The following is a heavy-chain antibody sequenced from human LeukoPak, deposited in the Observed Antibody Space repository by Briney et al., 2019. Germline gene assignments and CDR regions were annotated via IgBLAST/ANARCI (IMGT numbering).Heavy chain of an antibody. J-gene: IGHJ6*02. D-gene: IGHD5-18*01. CDR1: GYTFTSYY. V-gene: IGHV1-46*01. CDR2: INPSGGST. Sequence: GASVKVSCKASGYTFTSYYMHWVRQAPGQGLEWMGIINPSGGSTSYAQKFQGRVTMTRDTSTSTVYMELSSLRSEDTAVYYCARVANTAMDQPYYYYGMDVWGQGTTVTVSS. CDR3: ARVANTAMDQPYYYYGMDV.